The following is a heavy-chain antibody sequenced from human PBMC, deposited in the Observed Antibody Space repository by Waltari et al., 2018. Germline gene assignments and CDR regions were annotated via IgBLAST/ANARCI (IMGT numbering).Heavy chain of an antibody. CDR3: ARSFPGDDYDILTGPDDAFDI. D-gene: IGHD3-9*01. Sequence: QVQLVQSGAEVKKPGASVKVSCKASGYTFTSYGISWVRQAPGQGLEWMGWISAYNGNTNYAQKLQGRVTMTTDTSTSTAYMELRSLRSDDTAVYYCARSFPGDDYDILTGPDDAFDIWGQGTMVTVSS. V-gene: IGHV1-18*01. CDR1: GYTFTSYG. J-gene: IGHJ3*02. CDR2: ISAYNGNT.